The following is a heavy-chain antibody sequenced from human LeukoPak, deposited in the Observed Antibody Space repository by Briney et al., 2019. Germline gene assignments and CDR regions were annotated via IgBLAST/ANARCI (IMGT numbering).Heavy chain of an antibody. J-gene: IGHJ4*02. Sequence: PGGSLRLSCAASGFTFSGSAVHWVRQASGKGLEWVGRIRSKANGYATHYAASVRGRFTISREDSKNTAFLQMNSLKTEDTAVYYCTTTPWSSTSHDEAGFDYWGQGTLVTVSS. D-gene: IGHD2-2*01. V-gene: IGHV3-73*01. CDR1: GFTFSGSA. CDR2: IRSKANGYAT. CDR3: TTTPWSSTSHDEAGFDY.